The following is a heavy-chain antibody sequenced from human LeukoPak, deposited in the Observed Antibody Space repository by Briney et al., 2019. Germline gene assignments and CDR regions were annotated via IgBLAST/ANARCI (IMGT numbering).Heavy chain of an antibody. J-gene: IGHJ4*02. CDR1: GFTSSSYS. CDR3: ARVGVAAKSSRYFVY. V-gene: IGHV3-21*01. D-gene: IGHD2-15*01. Sequence: GGSLRLSCAVSGFTSSSYSMNWVRQAPGKGLEWVSSISSSSSYIYYADSVKGRFTISRDNAKNSLYLQMNSLRAEDTAVYYCARVGVAAKSSRYFVYCGQGTLVTVSS. CDR2: ISSSSSYI.